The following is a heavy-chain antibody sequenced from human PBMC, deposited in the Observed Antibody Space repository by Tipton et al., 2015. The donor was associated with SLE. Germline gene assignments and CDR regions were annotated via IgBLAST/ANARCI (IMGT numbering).Heavy chain of an antibody. J-gene: IGHJ4*02. CDR3: ARYFYDSSGVCLFDF. D-gene: IGHD3-22*01. Sequence: TLSLTCTVSGGSISSSGYDWGWIRQPPGKGLEWIGSFYHSGSTYYNPSLKGRLSLSLDTSQNQLSLKLSSVTSADTAVYYCARYFYDSSGVCLFDFWGQGTLVTVSS. CDR2: FYHSGST. CDR1: GGSISSSGYD. V-gene: IGHV4-39*07.